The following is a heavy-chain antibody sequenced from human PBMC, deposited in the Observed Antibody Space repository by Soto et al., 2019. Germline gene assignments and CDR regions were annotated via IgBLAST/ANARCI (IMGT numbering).Heavy chain of an antibody. Sequence: GGSLRLSCAASGFNFDDYAMHWVRQAPGKGLQWVSGISWNSGSVAYADSVKGRFNISRDNAKNSLYLQMNSLRSEDTAFYYCTKDIGPLAAAGPRGGWFDPWGQGTLVTVSS. J-gene: IGHJ5*02. V-gene: IGHV3-9*01. CDR1: GFNFDDYA. CDR2: ISWNSGSV. CDR3: TKDIGPLAAAGPRGGWFDP. D-gene: IGHD6-13*01.